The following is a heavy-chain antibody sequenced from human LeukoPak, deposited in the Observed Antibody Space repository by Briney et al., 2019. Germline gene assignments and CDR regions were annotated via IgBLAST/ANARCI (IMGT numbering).Heavy chain of an antibody. V-gene: IGHV4-39*01. CDR2: IYYSGST. CDR3: ATLLLYASSGYIYYFDY. J-gene: IGHJ4*02. D-gene: IGHD3-22*01. CDR1: GGSISSSSYY. Sequence: TSETLSLTCTVSGGSISSSSYYWGWIRQPPGKGLEWIGSIYYSGSTYYNPSLKSRVTISVDTSKNQFSLKLSSVTAADTAVYYCATLLLYASSGYIYYFDYWGQGTLVTVS.